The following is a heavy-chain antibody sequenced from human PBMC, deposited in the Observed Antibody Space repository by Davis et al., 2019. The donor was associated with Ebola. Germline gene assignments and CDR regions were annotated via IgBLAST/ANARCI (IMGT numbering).Heavy chain of an antibody. CDR3: AVDSSSSFYYYGMDV. CDR1: GGSFSGYY. J-gene: IGHJ6*02. CDR2: INHSGST. V-gene: IGHV4-34*01. Sequence: SETLSLTCAVYGGSFSGYYWSWIRQPPGKGLEWIGEINHSGSTNYNPSLKSRVTISVDTSKNQFSLKLSSVTAADTAVYYCAVDSSSSFYYYGMDVWGQGTTVTVSS. D-gene: IGHD6-6*01.